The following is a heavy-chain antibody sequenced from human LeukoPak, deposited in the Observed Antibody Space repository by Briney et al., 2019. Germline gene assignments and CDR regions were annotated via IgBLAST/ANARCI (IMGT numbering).Heavy chain of an antibody. J-gene: IGHJ3*02. V-gene: IGHV3-21*01. Sequence: GGSLRLSCAASGSTFSSYSMNWVRQAPGKGLEWVSSISSSSSYIYYADSVKGRFTISRDNAKNSLYLQMNSLRAEDTAVYYCARAANSGSLSDAFDIWGQGTMVTVSS. CDR2: ISSSSSYI. D-gene: IGHD1-26*01. CDR3: ARAANSGSLSDAFDI. CDR1: GSTFSSYS.